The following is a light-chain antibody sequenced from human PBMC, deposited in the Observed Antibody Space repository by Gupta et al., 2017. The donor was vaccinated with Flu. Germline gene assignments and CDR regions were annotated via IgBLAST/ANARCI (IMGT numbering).Light chain of an antibody. J-gene: IGKJ1*01. CDR2: KAS. CDR1: QSISNW. Sequence: DIQMTQSPSTLSASVGDRVAITCRASQSISNWLAWYQQKPGKAPKLLIYKASTLESGVPSRFSSSGSGTEFTLTISSLQPDDFATYSCQQYNNYFPTFGQGTKVEIK. CDR3: QQYNNYFPT. V-gene: IGKV1-5*03.